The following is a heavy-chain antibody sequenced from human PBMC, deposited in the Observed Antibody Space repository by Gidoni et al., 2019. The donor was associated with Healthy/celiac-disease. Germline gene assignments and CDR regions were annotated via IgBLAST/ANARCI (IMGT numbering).Heavy chain of an antibody. CDR2: INPSGGST. Sequence: KVSCKASGYTFTSYYMHWVRQAPGQGLEWMGIINPSGGSTSYAQKFQGRVTMTRDTSTSTVYMELSSLRSEDTAVYYCARGRGILSGYLDFQHWGQGTLVTVSS. CDR1: GYTFTSYY. J-gene: IGHJ1*01. CDR3: ARGRGILSGYLDFQH. D-gene: IGHD3-9*01. V-gene: IGHV1-46*01.